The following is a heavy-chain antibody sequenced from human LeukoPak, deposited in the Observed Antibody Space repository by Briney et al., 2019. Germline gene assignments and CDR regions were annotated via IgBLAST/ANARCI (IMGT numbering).Heavy chain of an antibody. CDR3: AKEGIAVAGGAFDI. CDR1: GFTFDDYA. V-gene: IGHV3-43*02. D-gene: IGHD6-19*01. CDR2: ISGHGGST. J-gene: IGHJ3*02. Sequence: PGGSLRLSCAASGFTFDDYAMHWVRQAPGKGPEWVSLISGHGGSTYYADSVKGRFTISRDNSKNSLYLQMNSLRTEDTALYYCAKEGIAVAGGAFDIWGQGTMVTVSS.